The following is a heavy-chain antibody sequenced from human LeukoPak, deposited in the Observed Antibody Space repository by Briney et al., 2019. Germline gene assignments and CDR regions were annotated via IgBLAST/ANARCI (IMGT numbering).Heavy chain of an antibody. D-gene: IGHD5-18*01. Sequence: GGSLRLSCAASGFTFSSHGLHWVRQAPGKGLEWVAVISYDGSNKYYADSVKGRFTISRDNSKSTLYLQMNSLRADDTAVYYCARDGYNSGYLKALDYWGQGTLVTVSS. J-gene: IGHJ4*02. CDR1: GFTFSSHG. CDR3: ARDGYNSGYLKALDY. V-gene: IGHV3-30*03. CDR2: ISYDGSNK.